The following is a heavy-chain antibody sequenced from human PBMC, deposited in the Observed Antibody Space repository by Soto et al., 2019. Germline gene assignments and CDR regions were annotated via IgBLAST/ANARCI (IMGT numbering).Heavy chain of an antibody. V-gene: IGHV3-30*18. D-gene: IGHD2-15*01. J-gene: IGHJ4*02. CDR2: ISYDGSNK. CDR1: GFTFSTYG. Sequence: QVQLVESGGGVVQPGRSLRLSCAASGFTFSTYGMHWVRQAPGKGLEWVAFISYDGSNKYYADSVKGRFTISRDNSKNTLYVQMNSLRAEDMAVYYCAKASNNYEEGSGHIDYWGQGTLVTVFS. CDR3: AKASNNYEEGSGHIDY.